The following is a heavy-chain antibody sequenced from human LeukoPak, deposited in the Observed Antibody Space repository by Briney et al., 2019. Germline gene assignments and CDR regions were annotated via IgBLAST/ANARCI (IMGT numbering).Heavy chain of an antibody. D-gene: IGHD3-9*01. CDR2: ISYDGSDK. V-gene: IGHV3-30*18. CDR3: AKSRGVDYDILTGPFYAFDI. J-gene: IGHJ3*02. Sequence: GGSLRLSCAASGFTFSDYGMHWVRQAPGKGLEWVAVISYDGSDKYYIDSVKGRFTISRDKSKNTMYLQMNSLRAEDTAVYYCAKSRGVDYDILTGPFYAFDIWGQGTMVTVSS. CDR1: GFTFSDYG.